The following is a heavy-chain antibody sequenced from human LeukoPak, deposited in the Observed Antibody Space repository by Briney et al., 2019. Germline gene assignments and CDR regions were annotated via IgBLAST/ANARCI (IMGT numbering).Heavy chain of an antibody. D-gene: IGHD6-19*01. CDR1: GFTFSSFG. Sequence: GTSLRLSCVASGFTFSSFGIHWVRQAPGKGLEWVAAMSFDGTTKSYSDSVKGRFFISRDNSKNTLYLQMNSLRAEDTAVYYCAKGDTGYSSGCSDYWGQGTLVTVSS. V-gene: IGHV3-30*18. CDR2: MSFDGTTK. J-gene: IGHJ4*02. CDR3: AKGDTGYSSGCSDY.